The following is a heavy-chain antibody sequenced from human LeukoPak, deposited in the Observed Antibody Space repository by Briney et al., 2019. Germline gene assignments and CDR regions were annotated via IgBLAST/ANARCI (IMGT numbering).Heavy chain of an antibody. CDR1: GFTFSNHG. CDR3: AKTYYYDSSGYLVY. V-gene: IGHV3-30*18. CDR2: ISYDGRGK. J-gene: IGHJ4*02. Sequence: PGGSLRLSCAVSGFTFSNHGMHWVRQAPGKGLEWVAVISYDGRGKYYGDSVKGRFTISRDNSMNTLYLQMNSLRAEDTAVYYCAKTYYYDSSGYLVYWGQGTLVTVSS. D-gene: IGHD3-22*01.